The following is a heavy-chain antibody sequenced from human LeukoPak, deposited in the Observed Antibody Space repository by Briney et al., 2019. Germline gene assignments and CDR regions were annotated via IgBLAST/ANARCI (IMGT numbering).Heavy chain of an antibody. J-gene: IGHJ4*02. D-gene: IGHD5-18*01. Sequence: PSETLSLTCTVSGGSISSYYWSWIRLPPGKGLEWIGYIYYTGATHYNPSLKSRVTISLDTSKNQFSLKLSSVTAADAAVYYCARAGYSYGTGYYFDYWGQGALVTVSS. V-gene: IGHV4-59*01. CDR1: GGSISSYY. CDR2: IYYTGAT. CDR3: ARAGYSYGTGYYFDY.